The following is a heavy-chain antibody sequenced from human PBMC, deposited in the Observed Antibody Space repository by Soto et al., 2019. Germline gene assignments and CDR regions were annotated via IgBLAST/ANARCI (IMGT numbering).Heavy chain of an antibody. CDR1: GGTFSSYA. Sequence: QVQLVQSGAEVKKPGSSVKVSCKASGGTFSSYAIGWVRQAPGQGLEWMGGIIPIFGTANYAQKFQGRVTITADESTSTAYMELSSLRSEDTAVYYCARDRAAARPYYYYGMDVWGQGTTVTVSS. D-gene: IGHD6-6*01. CDR2: IIPIFGTA. CDR3: ARDRAAARPYYYYGMDV. J-gene: IGHJ6*02. V-gene: IGHV1-69*01.